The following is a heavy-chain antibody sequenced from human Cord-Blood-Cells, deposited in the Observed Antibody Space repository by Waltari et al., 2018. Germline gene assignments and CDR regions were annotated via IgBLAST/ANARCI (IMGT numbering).Heavy chain of an antibody. D-gene: IGHD3-10*01. Sequence: QVQLVQSGAEVKKPGSSVKVSCKASGGTFSSYAISWVRQAPGQGLEWMGRIIPILGIANYAQKFQGRVTITADKSTSTAYMELSSLRSEDTAVYYCARGGVTMVRGVMYYCDYWGQGTLVTVSS. CDR1: GGTFSSYA. CDR3: ARGGVTMVRGVMYYCDY. J-gene: IGHJ4*02. V-gene: IGHV1-69*09. CDR2: IIPILGIA.